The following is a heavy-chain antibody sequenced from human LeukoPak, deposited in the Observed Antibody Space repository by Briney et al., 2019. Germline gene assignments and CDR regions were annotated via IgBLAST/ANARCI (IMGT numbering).Heavy chain of an antibody. V-gene: IGHV4-61*01. J-gene: IGHJ4*02. CDR1: GGSVSSGSYY. CDR3: ARRRHDYGDYYFDY. CDR2: IYYSGST. D-gene: IGHD4-17*01. Sequence: PSETLSLTCTVSGGSVSSGSYYWSWIRQPPGKGLEWIGYIYYSGSTNYNPSLKSRVTISVDTSKNQFSLKLSSVTAADTAVYYCARRRHDYGDYYFDYWGQGTLVTVSS.